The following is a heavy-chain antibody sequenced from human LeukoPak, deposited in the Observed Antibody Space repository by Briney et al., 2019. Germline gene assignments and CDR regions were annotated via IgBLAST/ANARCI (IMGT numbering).Heavy chain of an antibody. Sequence: ASVKVSCKASGYTFTSYDINWVRQATGQGLEWMGWMNPNSGNTGYAQKFQGRVTMTRNTSISTAYMELSSLRSEDTAVYYCARGSSGSYYFDYWGQGTLVTVSS. V-gene: IGHV1-8*01. CDR3: ARGSSGSYYFDY. CDR1: GYTFTSYD. J-gene: IGHJ4*02. CDR2: MNPNSGNT. D-gene: IGHD1-26*01.